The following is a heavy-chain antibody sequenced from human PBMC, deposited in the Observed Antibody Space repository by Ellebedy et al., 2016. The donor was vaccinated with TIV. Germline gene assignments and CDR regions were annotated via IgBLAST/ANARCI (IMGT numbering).Heavy chain of an antibody. CDR2: IYGGGTI. CDR3: ARPTVPATICGACGMDV. Sequence: PGGSLRFSCAASGFTVSSNFMTWVLQAPGKGLEWVSVIYGGGTIRYADSVKGRFTISSDNSKNTVDLQMNSLRAEDTAVYYCARPTVPATICGACGMDVWGQGTTVIVSS. CDR1: GFTVSSNF. D-gene: IGHD2-2*01. V-gene: IGHV3-53*01. J-gene: IGHJ6*02.